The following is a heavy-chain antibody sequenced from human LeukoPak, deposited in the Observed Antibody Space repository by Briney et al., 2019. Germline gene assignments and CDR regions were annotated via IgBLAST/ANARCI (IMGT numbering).Heavy chain of an antibody. CDR1: GYTFTRYG. CDR2: ISAYNGNT. Sequence: ASVKVSCKASGYTFTRYGISWVRQAPGQGLEWMGWISAYNGNTNYAQKLQGRVTMTTDTSTSTAYMELRSLRSDDTAVYYCARDIVVVAATSPFDYWGQGTLVTVSS. CDR3: ARDIVVVAATSPFDY. D-gene: IGHD2-15*01. J-gene: IGHJ4*02. V-gene: IGHV1-18*01.